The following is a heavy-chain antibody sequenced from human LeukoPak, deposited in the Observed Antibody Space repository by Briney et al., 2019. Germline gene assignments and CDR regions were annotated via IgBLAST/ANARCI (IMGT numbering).Heavy chain of an antibody. CDR2: MSSSGSTT. V-gene: IGHV3-48*03. Sequence: PGGSLRLSCAASGFALGSYEMNWVRQAPGMGLEWISYMSSSGSTTYYADSVKGRFTISRDDANNSLHLQMNSLRAEDTAVYYCARPLLTVTEGFHIWGQGTMVTVSS. CDR1: GFALGSYE. D-gene: IGHD4-11*01. CDR3: ARPLLTVTEGFHI. J-gene: IGHJ3*02.